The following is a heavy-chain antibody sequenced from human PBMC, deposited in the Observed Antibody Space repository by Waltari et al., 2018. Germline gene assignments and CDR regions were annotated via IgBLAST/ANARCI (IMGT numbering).Heavy chain of an antibody. Sequence: QLQLQESGPGLVTPSETLSLTCTVSGGSISSSSYYWGWTRQPPGKGLEWIGSIYYSGSTYYNPSLKSRVTISVDTSKNQFSLKLSSVTAADTAVYYCARLEVRGVNYFDYWGQGTLVTVSS. CDR2: IYYSGST. V-gene: IGHV4-39*01. J-gene: IGHJ4*02. CDR3: ARLEVRGVNYFDY. CDR1: GGSISSSSYY. D-gene: IGHD3-10*01.